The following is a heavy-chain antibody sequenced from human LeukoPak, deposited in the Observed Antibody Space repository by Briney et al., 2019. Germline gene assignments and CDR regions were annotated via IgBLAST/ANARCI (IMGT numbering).Heavy chain of an antibody. J-gene: IGHJ4*02. CDR1: GYTFTSYD. V-gene: IGHV1-8*01. D-gene: IGHD3-10*01. CDR3: ARAQHYGSGSPDY. Sequence: WASVRVSCKASGYTFTSYDINWVRQATGQGLEWMGWMNPNSGNTGYAQKFQGRVTMTRNTSISTAYMELSSLRSEDTAVYYCARAQHYGSGSPDYWGQGTLVTVSS. CDR2: MNPNSGNT.